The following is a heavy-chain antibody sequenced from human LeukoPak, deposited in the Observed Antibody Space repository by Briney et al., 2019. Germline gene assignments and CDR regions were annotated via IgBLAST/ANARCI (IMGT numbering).Heavy chain of an antibody. D-gene: IGHD3-3*01. CDR1: GLAFSAYK. CDR3: ARDHYTIFYYYYGMDV. V-gene: IGHV3-74*01. Sequence: GGSLRLSCAASGLAFSAYKMHWVRQAPRKGLVWVSRISTDGYTTDYADFVQGRFTASRDNTKNTWSLEMNSLRAEDTAVYYCARDHYTIFYYYYGMDVWGQGTTVTVSS. J-gene: IGHJ6*02. CDR2: ISTDGYTT.